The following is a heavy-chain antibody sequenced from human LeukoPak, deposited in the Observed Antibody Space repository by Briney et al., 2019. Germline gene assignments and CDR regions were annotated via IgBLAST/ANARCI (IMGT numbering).Heavy chain of an antibody. V-gene: IGHV4-39*01. CDR3: ARLYYSGWNYFGY. Sequence: SETLSLTCTVSGGPISSTKYFWGWIRQPPGKGLEWIGNIFYSGSTHYNTSLKSRLTISVDTSKNQFSLKLSSVAAADTAVYYCARLYYSGWNYFGYWGQGTLVTVSS. D-gene: IGHD6-19*01. CDR2: IFYSGST. J-gene: IGHJ4*02. CDR1: GGPISSTKYF.